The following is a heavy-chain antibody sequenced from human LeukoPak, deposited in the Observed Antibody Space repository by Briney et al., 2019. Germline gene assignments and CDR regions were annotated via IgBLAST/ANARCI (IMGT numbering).Heavy chain of an antibody. CDR1: GFTFSSYG. V-gene: IGHV3-30*18. CDR3: AKGIREVASSGWED. J-gene: IGHJ4*02. CDR2: ISYDGSNK. D-gene: IGHD6-19*01. Sequence: GGSLRLSCAASGFTFSSYGMHWVRQAPGKGLEWVAVISYDGSNKYYADSVKGRFTISRDNSKNTLYLQMNSLRAEDTAVYYCAKGIREVASSGWEDWGQGTLVTVSS.